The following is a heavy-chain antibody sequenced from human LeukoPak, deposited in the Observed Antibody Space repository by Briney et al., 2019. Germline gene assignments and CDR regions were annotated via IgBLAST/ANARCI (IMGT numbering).Heavy chain of an antibody. CDR1: GSKITSQG. J-gene: IGHJ4*02. V-gene: IGHV1-18*01. CDR3: ATVGRLHYVLED. Sequence: ASVKVSCKASGSKITSQGFNWVRQAPGQGLEWMGWVVGHNGHTKYAQRFQGRVIMTTDTSTSTAYMELRSLKSDDTAIYYCATVGRLHYVLEDWGQGTLVTVSS. D-gene: IGHD3-3*01. CDR2: VVGHNGHT.